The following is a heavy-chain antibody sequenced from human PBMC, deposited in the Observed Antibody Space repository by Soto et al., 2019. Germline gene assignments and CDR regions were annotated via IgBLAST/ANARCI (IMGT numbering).Heavy chain of an antibody. CDR1: GFSVSDYA. J-gene: IGHJ6*02. CDR3: TKSRRSVLMVYGFGGMDV. D-gene: IGHD2-8*01. V-gene: IGHV3-23*01. Sequence: GGSLRLSCAASGFSVSDYAMSWVRQAPGKGLEWVSSISGSGDGTYYGDSVKGGFTLSRDTSQKTLYLQMNNLRGEDTAVYFCTKSRRSVLMVYGFGGMDVWGRGTTVTVSS. CDR2: ISGSGDGT.